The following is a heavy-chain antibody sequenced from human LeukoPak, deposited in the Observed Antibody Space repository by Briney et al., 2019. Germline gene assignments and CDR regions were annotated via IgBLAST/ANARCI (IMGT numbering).Heavy chain of an antibody. J-gene: IGHJ4*02. CDR2: ISGSDGST. CDR1: GFTFSSYA. V-gene: IGHV3-23*01. D-gene: IGHD5-18*01. Sequence: GGSLRLSCAASGFTFSSYAMSWVRQAPGKGLEWVSAISGSDGSTYYADSVKGRFTISRDNSKNTLYLQMNSLRAEDTAVYYCAKDGRRPGYSYSPLHFDYWGQGTLVTVSS. CDR3: AKDGRRPGYSYSPLHFDY.